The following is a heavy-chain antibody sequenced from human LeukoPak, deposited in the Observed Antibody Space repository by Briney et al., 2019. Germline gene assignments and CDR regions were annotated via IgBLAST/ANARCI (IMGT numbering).Heavy chain of an antibody. V-gene: IGHV1-69*05. D-gene: IGHD3-3*01. J-gene: IGHJ4*02. CDR2: IIPIFGTA. CDR3: ARESEEYDFWSGYYTPRLHYFDY. Sequence: SVKVSCKASGGTFSSYAISWVRQAPGQGLEWMGGIIPIFGTANYAQKFQGRVTITTDESTSTAYMELSSLRSEDTAVYHCARESEEYDFWSGYYTPRLHYFDYWGQGTLVTVSS. CDR1: GGTFSSYA.